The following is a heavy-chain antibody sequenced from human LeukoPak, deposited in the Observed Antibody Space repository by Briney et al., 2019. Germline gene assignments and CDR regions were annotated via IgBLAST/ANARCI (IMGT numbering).Heavy chain of an antibody. Sequence: ASVRVSSMASGYTFTIYYMHWVRQAPGQGGERMGIINPGGGSTSYAQNFQGRVTITRDTSTSTVYMELSSLRSEDTAVYFCARGQAPGARFRFDPWGQGTLVTVSS. CDR3: ARGQAPGARFRFDP. J-gene: IGHJ5*02. V-gene: IGHV1-46*01. D-gene: IGHD1-26*01. CDR2: INPGGGST. CDR1: GYTFTIYY.